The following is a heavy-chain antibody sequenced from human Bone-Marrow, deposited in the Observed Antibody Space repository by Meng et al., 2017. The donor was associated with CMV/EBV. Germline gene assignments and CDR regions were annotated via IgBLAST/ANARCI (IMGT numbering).Heavy chain of an antibody. CDR3: ARNHGKSDFDY. V-gene: IGHV4-4*02. CDR1: GGSISGSDW. D-gene: IGHD1-14*01. J-gene: IGHJ4*02. CDR2: ISHSGST. Sequence: LTCAVFGGSISGSDWWIWVRQPPGKGLEWIREISHSGSTNYTPSLKSRVTISVDKSKDQFSLKVSSVTAADTAVYYCARNHGKSDFDYWGQGTLVTVSS.